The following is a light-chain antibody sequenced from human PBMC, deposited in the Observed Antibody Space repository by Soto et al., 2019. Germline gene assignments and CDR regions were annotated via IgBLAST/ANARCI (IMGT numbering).Light chain of an antibody. J-gene: IGKJ1*01. CDR1: QNVRNY. CDR3: QQYGSSPWT. CDR2: DAS. Sequence: EIVLTQSPATLSLSPGERATLSCRASQNVRNYLAWYQQKPGQAPRLLIYDASNRATGIPARFSGSGSGTDFTLAISSLEPEDFAVYYCQQYGSSPWTFGQGTKVDIK. V-gene: IGKV3-11*01.